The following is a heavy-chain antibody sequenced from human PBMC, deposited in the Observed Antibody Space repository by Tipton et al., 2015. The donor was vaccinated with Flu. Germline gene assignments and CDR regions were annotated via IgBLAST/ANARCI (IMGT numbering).Heavy chain of an antibody. V-gene: IGHV4-39*07. CDR3: ASFILEYNWNYGEGLDY. Sequence: TLSLTCTISGGSISSSSFYWGWIRQPPGKGLEWIGSIYHSGSTYYNPSLKSRVTISVDTSKNQFSLKLSSVTAADTAVYYCASFILEYNWNYGEGLDYWGQGTLVTVSS. J-gene: IGHJ4*02. D-gene: IGHD1-7*01. CDR2: IYHSGST. CDR1: GGSISSSSFY.